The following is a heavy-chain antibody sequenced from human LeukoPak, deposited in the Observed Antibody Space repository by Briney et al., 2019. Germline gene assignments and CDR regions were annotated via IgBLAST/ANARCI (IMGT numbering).Heavy chain of an antibody. CDR1: GFTVSSNY. Sequence: PGGSLRLSCAASGFTVSSNYMSWVRQAPGKGLDWVSVIYSGGSTYYADSVKGRFTISRDNSKNTLYLQMNSLRAEDTAVYYCARVLGGYYFDYWGQGTLVTVSS. V-gene: IGHV3-53*01. CDR3: ARVLGGYYFDY. D-gene: IGHD3-16*01. J-gene: IGHJ4*02. CDR2: IYSGGST.